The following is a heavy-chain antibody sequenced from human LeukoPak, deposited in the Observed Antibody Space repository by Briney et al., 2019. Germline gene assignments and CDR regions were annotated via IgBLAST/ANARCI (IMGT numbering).Heavy chain of an antibody. Sequence: GGSLRLSCAASGFTFTSYAMSWVRQAPGKGLEWVSTISGGGGITYYADSVKGRFTISRDSSKKTLYLQMNSLRGEDTAVYYCAKDQNYDILTGLRWYYGMDVWGQGTTVAVSS. CDR3: AKDQNYDILTGLRWYYGMDV. J-gene: IGHJ6*02. D-gene: IGHD3-9*01. CDR2: ISGGGGIT. V-gene: IGHV3-23*01. CDR1: GFTFTSYA.